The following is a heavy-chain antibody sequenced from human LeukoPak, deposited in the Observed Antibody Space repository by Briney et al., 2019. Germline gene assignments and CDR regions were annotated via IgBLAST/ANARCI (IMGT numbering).Heavy chain of an antibody. D-gene: IGHD3-16*02. CDR2: INHSGST. V-gene: IGHV4-34*01. J-gene: IGHJ4*02. CDR1: GGSISSYY. Sequence: PSETLSLTCTVSGGSISSYYWSWIRQPPGKGLEWIGEINHSGSTNYNPSLKSRVTISVDTSKNQFSLKLSSVTAADTAVYYCARHVRYYDYVWGSYRSSYPDYWGQGTLVTVSS. CDR3: ARHVRYYDYVWGSYRSSYPDY.